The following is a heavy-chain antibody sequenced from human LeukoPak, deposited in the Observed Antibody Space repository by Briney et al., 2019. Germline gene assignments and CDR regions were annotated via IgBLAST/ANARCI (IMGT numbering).Heavy chain of an antibody. V-gene: IGHV4-34*01. D-gene: IGHD2-21*02. CDR2: INHSGST. Sequence: SETLSLTCAVYGGSFSGYYWSWIRQPPGKGLEWIGEINHSGSTNYNPSLKSRVTISVDTSKNQFSPKLSSVTAADTAVYYCASTRPLGFVVVTRGNYFDYWGQGTLVTVSS. J-gene: IGHJ4*02. CDR1: GGSFSGYY. CDR3: ASTRPLGFVVVTRGNYFDY.